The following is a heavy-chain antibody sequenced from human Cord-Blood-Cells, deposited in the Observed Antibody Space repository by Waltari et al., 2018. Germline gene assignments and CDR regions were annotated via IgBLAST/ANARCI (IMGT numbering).Heavy chain of an antibody. Sequence: QVQLVQSGAEVKKPGSSVKVSCKASGGTFSSYAISWVRQAPGQGLEWMGGIVPILGTANYAQKFQGRVTITADESTSTAYMELSSLRSEDTAVYYCARVRYYYGSGSYAEYFQHWGQGTLVTVSS. CDR2: IVPILGTA. V-gene: IGHV1-69*01. D-gene: IGHD3-10*01. J-gene: IGHJ1*01. CDR1: GGTFSSYA. CDR3: ARVRYYYGSGSYAEYFQH.